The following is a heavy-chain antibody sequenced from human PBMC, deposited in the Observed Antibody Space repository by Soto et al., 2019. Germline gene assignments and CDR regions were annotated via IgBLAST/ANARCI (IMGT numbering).Heavy chain of an antibody. Sequence: EPLSLSSAGSGGSFTSNNWWTWLRQPPGQGLEWIGEIYRTGSTNYNPSLKSRVTISLDKSENQFSLKVTSLTAADTAVYYCASRDPGTSVDYWGQGTLVTVSS. D-gene: IGHD1-7*01. CDR1: GGSFTSNNW. CDR3: ASRDPGTSVDY. J-gene: IGHJ4*02. CDR2: IYRTGST. V-gene: IGHV4-4*02.